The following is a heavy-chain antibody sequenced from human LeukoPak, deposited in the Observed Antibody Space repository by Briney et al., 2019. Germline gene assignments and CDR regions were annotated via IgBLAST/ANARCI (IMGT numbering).Heavy chain of an antibody. D-gene: IGHD6-25*01. J-gene: IGHJ5*02. Sequence: GASVKVSCKASGYTFTGYYMHWVRQAPGQGLEWMGWMNPNSGNTGYAQKLQGRVTMTTDTSTSTAYMELRSLRSDDTAVYYCARGSGWFDPWGQGTLVTVSS. V-gene: IGHV1-8*02. CDR3: ARGSGWFDP. CDR2: MNPNSGNT. CDR1: GYTFTGYY.